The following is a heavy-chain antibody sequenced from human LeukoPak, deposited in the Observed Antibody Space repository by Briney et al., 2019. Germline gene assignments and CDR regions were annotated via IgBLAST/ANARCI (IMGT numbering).Heavy chain of an antibody. CDR2: ISSDGTNK. V-gene: IGHV3-30*04. CDR3: AKGIYSSGWSYFDY. J-gene: IGHJ4*01. Sequence: PGGSLRLSCAASGFTFTTYALHWVRQAPGKGLEWVALISSDGTNKYYADSVKGRFTISRDNSKNTLYLQMNSLRAEDTAVYYCAKGIYSSGWSYFDYWGHGTLVTVSS. D-gene: IGHD6-19*01. CDR1: GFTFTTYA.